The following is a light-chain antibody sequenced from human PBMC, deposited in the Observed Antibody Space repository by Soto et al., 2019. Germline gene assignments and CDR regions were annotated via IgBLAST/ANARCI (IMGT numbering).Light chain of an antibody. CDR3: EAWDDIVNGVV. CDR1: SSNIGSRA. J-gene: IGLJ2*01. Sequence: QSVLTQPPSASGTPGQRITISCSGSSSNIGSRAVDWYQQLPETAPRLLIYINNQRPSGVPDRFSGSKSGTSASLAISGLQPEDEADYYCEAWDDIVNGVVFGGGTKLTVL. V-gene: IGLV1-44*01. CDR2: INN.